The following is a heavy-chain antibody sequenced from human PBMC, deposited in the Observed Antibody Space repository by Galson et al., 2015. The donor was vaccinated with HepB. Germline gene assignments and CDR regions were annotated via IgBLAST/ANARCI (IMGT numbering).Heavy chain of an antibody. CDR3: AKDRWEGSTGYFDY. J-gene: IGHJ4*02. CDR2: INTDGSST. CDR1: GFTFSSYW. Sequence: SLRLSCAASGFTFSSYWMHWVRQAPGKGLVWVSRINTDGSSTTYADSVKGRFTIPRGNANNTLYLQMNSLRAEDTAVYYCAKDRWEGSTGYFDYWGQGTLVTVSS. V-gene: IGHV3-74*01. D-gene: IGHD1-26*01.